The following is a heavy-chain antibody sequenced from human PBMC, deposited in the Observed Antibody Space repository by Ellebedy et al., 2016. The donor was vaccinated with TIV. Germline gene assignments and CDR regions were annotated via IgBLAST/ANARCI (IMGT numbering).Heavy chain of an antibody. V-gene: IGHV3-30*04. CDR1: GFTFGSYA. CDR2: ISYDGSNE. CDR3: ARAQGGGHTYGNFDY. Sequence: GESLKISCAASGFTFGSYAMHWVRQAPGKGLEWVAVISYDGSNEYYADSVKGRFTISRDNSKNTLYLQMNRLRADDTAVFHCARAQGGGHTYGNFDYWGQGALVTVSS. D-gene: IGHD5-18*01. J-gene: IGHJ4*02.